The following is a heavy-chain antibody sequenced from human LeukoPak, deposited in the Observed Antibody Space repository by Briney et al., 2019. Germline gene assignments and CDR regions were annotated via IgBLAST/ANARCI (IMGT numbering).Heavy chain of an antibody. Sequence: ASVKVSCKASGYTFTGYYMHWVRQAPGQGLEWMGWINPNSGGTNYAQKFQGRVTMTRDTSISTAYMELSRLRSDDTAVYYCARSWAYGSGSYHAFDYWGQGPLVTVS. CDR3: ARSWAYGSGSYHAFDY. CDR1: GYTFTGYY. J-gene: IGHJ4*02. D-gene: IGHD3-10*01. CDR2: INPNSGGT. V-gene: IGHV1-2*02.